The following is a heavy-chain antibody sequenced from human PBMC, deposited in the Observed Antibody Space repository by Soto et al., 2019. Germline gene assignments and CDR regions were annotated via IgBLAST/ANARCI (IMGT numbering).Heavy chain of an antibody. CDR3: ARDAYYYGSGSYYTRNYYSGMDV. Sequence: PSETLSLTCTVSGGSISSGDYYWSWIRQPPGKGLEWIGYIYYSGSTYYNPSLKSRVTISVDTSKNQFSLQLSSVTAADTAVYYCARDAYYYGSGSYYTRNYYSGMDVWGQGTTVTVPS. CDR1: GGSISSGDYY. D-gene: IGHD3-10*01. J-gene: IGHJ6*02. V-gene: IGHV4-30-4*01. CDR2: IYYSGST.